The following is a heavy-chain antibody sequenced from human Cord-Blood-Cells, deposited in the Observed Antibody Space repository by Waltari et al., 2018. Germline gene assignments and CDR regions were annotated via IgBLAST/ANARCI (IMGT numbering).Heavy chain of an antibody. Sequence: QVQLQQWGAGLLKPSETLSLTCAVYGGSFSGYYWSWIRQPPGKGLEWIGEINHSGSTNYNPSLKSRVTISVDTSKNQFSLKLSSVTAADTAVYYCARDHRGVGVAIRGFDPWGQGTLVTVSS. CDR1: GGSFSGYY. V-gene: IGHV4-34*01. D-gene: IGHD3-3*01. J-gene: IGHJ5*02. CDR2: INHSGST. CDR3: ARDHRGVGVAIRGFDP.